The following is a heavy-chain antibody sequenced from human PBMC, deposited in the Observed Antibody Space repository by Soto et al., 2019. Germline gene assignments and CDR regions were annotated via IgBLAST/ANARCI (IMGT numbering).Heavy chain of an antibody. CDR1: GYTFTGYY. CDR2: INPNSGGT. Sequence: ASVKVSCKASGYTFTGYYMHWVRQAPGQGLEWMGWINPNSGGTNYAQKFQGWVTMTRDTSISTAYMELSRLRSDDTAVYYCARAPVYDFWSGFSTIFDYWGQGTLVTVSS. J-gene: IGHJ4*02. CDR3: ARAPVYDFWSGFSTIFDY. V-gene: IGHV1-2*04. D-gene: IGHD3-3*01.